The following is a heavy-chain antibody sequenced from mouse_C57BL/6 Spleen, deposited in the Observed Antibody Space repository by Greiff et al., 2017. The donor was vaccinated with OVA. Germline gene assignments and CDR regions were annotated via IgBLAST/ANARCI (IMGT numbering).Heavy chain of an antibody. D-gene: IGHD1-1*01. CDR2: INPSNGGT. V-gene: IGHV1-53*01. CDR1: GYTFTSYW. CDR3: ARTYGYYYGSSPGAMDY. J-gene: IGHJ4*01. Sequence: QVQLQQPGTELVKPGASVKLSCKASGYTFTSYWMHWVKQRPGQGLEWIGNINPSNGGTNYNEKFKSKATLTVDKSSSPAYMQLSSLTSEDSAVYYCARTYGYYYGSSPGAMDYWGQGTSVTVSS.